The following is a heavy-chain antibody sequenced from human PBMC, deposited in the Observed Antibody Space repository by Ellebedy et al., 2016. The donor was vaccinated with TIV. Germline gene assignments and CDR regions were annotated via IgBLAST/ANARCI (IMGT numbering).Heavy chain of an antibody. V-gene: IGHV3-30-3*01. CDR2: MLNSGDIK. CDR3: ARDMMDGHYSIDY. D-gene: IGHD4-17*01. CDR1: GFTFTRFS. Sequence: GESLKISCAASGFTFTRFSIHWVRQAPGKGLGWVGVMLNSGDIKYSGESVKDRFTISRDMSKNTLFLEMNSLSAEDSAVYYCARDMMDGHYSIDYWGQGTLVTVSS. J-gene: IGHJ4*02.